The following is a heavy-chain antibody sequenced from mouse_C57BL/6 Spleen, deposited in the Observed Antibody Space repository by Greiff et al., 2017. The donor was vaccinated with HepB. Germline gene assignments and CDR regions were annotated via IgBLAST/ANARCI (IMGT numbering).Heavy chain of an antibody. V-gene: IGHV5-4*01. CDR2: ISDGGSYT. CDR1: GFTFSSYA. Sequence: EVKVVESGGGLVKPGGSLKLSCAASGFTFSSYAMSWVRQTPEKRLEWVATISDGGSYTYYPDNVKGRFTISRDNAKNNLYLQMSHLKSEDTAMYYCAREGLGSSYWYFDVWGTGTTVTVSS. D-gene: IGHD1-1*01. CDR3: AREGLGSSYWYFDV. J-gene: IGHJ1*03.